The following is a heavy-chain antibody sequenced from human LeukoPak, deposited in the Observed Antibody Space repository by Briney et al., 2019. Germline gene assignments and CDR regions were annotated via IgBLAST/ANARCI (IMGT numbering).Heavy chain of an antibody. Sequence: GGSLRLSCAASGFTFSSYGMHWVRQAPGKGLEWVAVISYDGSNKYYADSVKGRFTISRDNSKNTLYLQVNSLRAEDTAVYYCAKSRGPGLGYYYGMDVWGQGTTVTVSS. D-gene: IGHD2-15*01. V-gene: IGHV3-30*18. J-gene: IGHJ6*02. CDR1: GFTFSSYG. CDR3: AKSRGPGLGYYYGMDV. CDR2: ISYDGSNK.